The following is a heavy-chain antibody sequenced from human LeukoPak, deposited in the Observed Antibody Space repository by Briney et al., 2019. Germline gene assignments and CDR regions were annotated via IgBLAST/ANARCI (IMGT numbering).Heavy chain of an antibody. CDR2: IWYSGSTN. V-gene: IGHV3-33*01. CDR3: ARDRLTVPKQYLDY. D-gene: IGHD4-17*01. CDR1: GFILGSYG. J-gene: IGHJ4*02. Sequence: PGGSLILSCAAFGFILGSYGMHWVRPAPGKGLRWVSYIWYSGSTNEYGASVKGRFTISRDFSKNTLSLQMNSLRAEDTAVYYCARDRLTVPKQYLDYWGQGTLVTVSS.